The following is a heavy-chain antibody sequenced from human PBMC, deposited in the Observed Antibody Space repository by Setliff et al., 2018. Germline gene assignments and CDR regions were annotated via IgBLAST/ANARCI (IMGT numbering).Heavy chain of an antibody. V-gene: IGHV1-18*01. D-gene: IGHD5-12*01. CDR2: ISAYNGDT. CDR1: GYPFTHQG. J-gene: IGHJ3*02. Sequence: ASVKVSCKTSGYPFTHQGISWVRQAPGQGLEWMGWISAYNGDTNLIQKFHDRVTMTTDRSTSTAYMELRSLGSDDTAMYYCARGGYGGYHEALDIWGQGTMVTVSS. CDR3: ARGGYGGYHEALDI.